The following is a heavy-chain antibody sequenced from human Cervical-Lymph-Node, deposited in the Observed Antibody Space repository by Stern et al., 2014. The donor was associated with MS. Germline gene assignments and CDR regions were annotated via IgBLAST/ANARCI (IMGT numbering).Heavy chain of an antibody. CDR2: IYYSGST. CDR1: GGSISSGGYY. Sequence: QVQLVESGPGLVKPSQTLSLTCTVSGGSISSGGYYWSWIRQHPGKGLEWIGYIYYSGSTYYNPSLKSRVTISVATSKNQFSLKLSSVTAADTAVYYCARGDSLAAAFDYWGQGTLVTVSS. D-gene: IGHD6-25*01. CDR3: ARGDSLAAAFDY. V-gene: IGHV4-31*03. J-gene: IGHJ4*02.